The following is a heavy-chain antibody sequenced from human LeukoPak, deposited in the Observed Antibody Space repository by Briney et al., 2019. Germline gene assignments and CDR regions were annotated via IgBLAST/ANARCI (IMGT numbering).Heavy chain of an antibody. J-gene: IGHJ4*02. V-gene: IGHV4-59*01. D-gene: IGHD3-22*01. CDR3: ARGRGYDSSGYPDY. CDR1: GDSISRDY. Sequence: SETLSLTCSVSGDSISRDYWTWIRQPPGKGLEWIGHLYYSGSTNYNPSLKSRVTISADTSKNQFSLKLTSVTAADTAFYYCARGRGYDSSGYPDYWGQGTLVTVSS. CDR2: LYYSGST.